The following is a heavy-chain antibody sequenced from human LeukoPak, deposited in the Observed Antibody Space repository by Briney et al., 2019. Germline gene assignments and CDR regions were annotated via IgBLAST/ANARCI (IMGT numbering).Heavy chain of an antibody. J-gene: IGHJ4*02. CDR1: GFTFDDYA. Sequence: PGGSLRLSCAASGFTFDDYAMHWVRQAPGKGLEWVSGISWNSGSIGYADSVKGRFTISGDNAKNSPYLQMNSLRAEDMALYYCAKDTAPYYYDSSGTFDYWGQGTLVTVSS. CDR3: AKDTAPYYYDSSGTFDY. D-gene: IGHD3-22*01. CDR2: ISWNSGSI. V-gene: IGHV3-9*03.